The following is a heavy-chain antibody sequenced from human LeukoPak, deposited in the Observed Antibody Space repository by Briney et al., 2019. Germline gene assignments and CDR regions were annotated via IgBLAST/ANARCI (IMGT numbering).Heavy chain of an antibody. CDR1: GFTFSEYW. CDR2: INEDGSDE. D-gene: IGHD3-16*01. CDR3: ERDPPGGGGPHN. V-gene: IGHV3-7*01. Sequence: GGSLRLSCAASGFTFSEYWMNWVRQAPGKGLEWVANINEDGSDEDYVDSVKGRFTISRDNTKNSLSLQMNSLRVEDSAVYHCERDPPGGGGPHNGGKESLVTFPS. J-gene: IGHJ4*02.